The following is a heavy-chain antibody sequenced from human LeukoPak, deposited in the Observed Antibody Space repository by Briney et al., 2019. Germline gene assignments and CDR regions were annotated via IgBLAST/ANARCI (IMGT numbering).Heavy chain of an antibody. Sequence: PGGSLRLSCAASGFTFSSYEMNWVRQAPGKGLEWVSYISSSGSTIYYADSVKGRFTISRDNSKNTLYLQMNSLRAEDTAVYYCARNINFWSGYDYWGQGTLVTVSS. V-gene: IGHV3-48*03. CDR2: ISSSGSTI. CDR3: ARNINFWSGYDY. J-gene: IGHJ4*02. D-gene: IGHD3-3*01. CDR1: GFTFSSYE.